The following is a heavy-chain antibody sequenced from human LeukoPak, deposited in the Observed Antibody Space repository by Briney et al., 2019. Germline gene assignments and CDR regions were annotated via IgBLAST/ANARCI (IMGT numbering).Heavy chain of an antibody. CDR1: GYTFTGYY. CDR3: ARASRYNYYDSSGSSKSSRRRGLVFDY. J-gene: IGHJ4*02. V-gene: IGHV1-2*02. CDR2: INPNSGGT. Sequence: ASVKVSCKASGYTFTGYYMHWVRQAPGQGLEWMGWINPNSGGTNYAQKFQGRVTMTRDTSISTAYMELSRLRSDDTAVYYCARASRYNYYDSSGSSKSSRRRGLVFDYWGQGTLVTVSS. D-gene: IGHD3-22*01.